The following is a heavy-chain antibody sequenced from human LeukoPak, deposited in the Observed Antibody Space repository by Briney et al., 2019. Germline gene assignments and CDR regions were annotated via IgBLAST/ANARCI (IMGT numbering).Heavy chain of an antibody. J-gene: IGHJ4*02. CDR3: ARAIVSISAPFDY. Sequence: GGSLRLSCAASGFTFSSYAMSRVRQAPGKGLEWVSATSNSDGSSTSYADSVKGRFTISRDNAKNTLYLQMSSLRAEDTAVYYCARAIVSISAPFDYWGQGTLVTVSS. V-gene: IGHV3-74*01. CDR1: GFTFSSYA. CDR2: TSNSDGSST. D-gene: IGHD6-6*01.